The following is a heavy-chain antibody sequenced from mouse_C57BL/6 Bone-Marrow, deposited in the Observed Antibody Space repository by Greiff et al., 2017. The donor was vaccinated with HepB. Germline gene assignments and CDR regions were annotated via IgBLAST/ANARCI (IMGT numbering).Heavy chain of an antibody. CDR2: IDPEDGDT. D-gene: IGHD2-4*01. Sequence: VQLQQSGAELVRPGASVKLSCTASGFNIKDYYMHWVKQRPEQGLEWIGRIDPEDGDTEYAPKFQGKATMTADTSSNTAYLQLSSLTSEDTAVYYCTPTSYYDYDRFAYWGQGTLVTVSA. CDR3: TPTSYYDYDRFAY. V-gene: IGHV14-1*01. J-gene: IGHJ3*01. CDR1: GFNIKDYY.